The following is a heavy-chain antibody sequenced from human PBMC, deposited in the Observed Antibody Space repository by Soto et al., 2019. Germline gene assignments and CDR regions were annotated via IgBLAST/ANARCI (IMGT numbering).Heavy chain of an antibody. V-gene: IGHV3-21*01. Sequence: EVQLVESGGGLVKPGGSLRLSCAASGFTFSSYTMNWVRQAPGKGLEWVSSISTTSTYIDYADSVKGRFTISRDNAKNSLYLQMNSLRAEDTAVFYCARGRYSDTNGSIDYWGQGTLVTVSS. J-gene: IGHJ4*02. CDR3: ARGRYSDTNGSIDY. CDR1: GFTFSSYT. D-gene: IGHD3-22*01. CDR2: ISTTSTYI.